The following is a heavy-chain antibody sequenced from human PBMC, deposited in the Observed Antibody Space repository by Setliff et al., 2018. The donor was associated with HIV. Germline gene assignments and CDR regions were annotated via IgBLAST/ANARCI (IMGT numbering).Heavy chain of an antibody. CDR2: AHHSGVT. D-gene: IGHD1-1*01. CDR1: GASIKDYY. CDR3: ARWGEPTIPAFDV. Sequence: PSETLSLTCTVSGASIKDYYWNWIRQPPGKGLEWIGFAHHSGVTSYNPSLHSRVIIAVDTSRNQFSLRVNSITSADTALYYCARWGEPTIPAFDVWGLGTMVTVSS. J-gene: IGHJ3*01. V-gene: IGHV4-59*08.